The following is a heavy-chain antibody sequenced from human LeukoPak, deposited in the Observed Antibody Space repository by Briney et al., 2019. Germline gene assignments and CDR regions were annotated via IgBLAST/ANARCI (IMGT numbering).Heavy chain of an antibody. V-gene: IGHV3-66*01. CDR1: GLSVSSNY. D-gene: IGHD3-9*01. Sequence: GGSLRLSCVASGLSVSSNYMSWVRQAPGKGLEWVSVIYRDGSSYYAESVKGRFTISRDNSKNMLYIQMNSLRAEDTAVYYCARSFYDILIGYYQYFDYWGQGTLVTVSS. CDR2: IYRDGSS. CDR3: ARSFYDILIGYYQYFDY. J-gene: IGHJ4*02.